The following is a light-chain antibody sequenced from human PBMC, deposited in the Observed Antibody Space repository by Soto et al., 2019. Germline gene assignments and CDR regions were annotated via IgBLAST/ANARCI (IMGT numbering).Light chain of an antibody. V-gene: IGLV2-23*01. Sequence: QSALTQPASVSGSPGQSITISCTGTSSDVGNFNLVSWYQHHPGIAPKLMIYEDTKRPSGVSNRFSGSKSANTASLTISGLQADDEADYYCCLYAGSSTWVFGGGTKLTVL. CDR2: EDT. J-gene: IGLJ3*02. CDR1: SSDVGNFNL. CDR3: CLYAGSSTWV.